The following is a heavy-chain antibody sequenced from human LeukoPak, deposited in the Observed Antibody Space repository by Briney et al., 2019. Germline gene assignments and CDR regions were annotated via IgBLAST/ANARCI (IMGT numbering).Heavy chain of an antibody. CDR1: GFTFSSYE. D-gene: IGHD4-17*01. J-gene: IGHJ3*02. V-gene: IGHV3-48*03. CDR3: AREGETTVTYDAFDI. CDR2: ISRSGSTI. Sequence: GGSLRLSCVASGFTFSSYEMNWVRQAPGKGLEWVSYISRSGSTIYHADSVKGRFTLSRDNAKKSLYLEMKSLRAEDTAVYYCAREGETTVTYDAFDIWGLGTMATVSS.